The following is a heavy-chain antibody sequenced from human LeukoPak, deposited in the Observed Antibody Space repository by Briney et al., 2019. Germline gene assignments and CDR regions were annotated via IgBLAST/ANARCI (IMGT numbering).Heavy chain of an antibody. CDR2: ICTGGNT. CDR3: SLLWFGELLRADSYLIDY. J-gene: IGHJ4*02. Sequence: PGGSLRLSCAASGFTFSGYCMTWVRQAPGRGLEWVSVICTGGNTHYADSVKGRFTISRDISKNTVYLQMNSLRAEDTAVYYCSLLWFGELLRADSYLIDYWGQGIRVTVSS. D-gene: IGHD3-10*01. V-gene: IGHV3-53*01. CDR1: GFTFSGYC.